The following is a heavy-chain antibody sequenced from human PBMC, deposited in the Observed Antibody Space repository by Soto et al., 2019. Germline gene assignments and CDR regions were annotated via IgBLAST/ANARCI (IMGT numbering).Heavy chain of an antibody. Sequence: SETRSLTCSVSAGSIGISNFWILFSQPPGKGLEWIVEIYHSGSTNYNPSLKSRVTISVDKSKNQFSLKLSSVTAADTAVYYCARLGMSAFSYKSCMDVLGQGTSVTVFS. CDR1: AGSIGISNF. CDR2: IYHSGST. J-gene: IGHJ6*02. CDR3: ARLGMSAFSYKSCMDV. V-gene: IGHV4-4*02. D-gene: IGHD7-27*01.